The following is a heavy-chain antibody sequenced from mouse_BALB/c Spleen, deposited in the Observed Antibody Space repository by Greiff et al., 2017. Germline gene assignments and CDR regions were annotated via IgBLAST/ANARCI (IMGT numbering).Heavy chain of an antibody. D-gene: IGHD3-1*01. J-gene: IGHJ3*01. CDR3: ARYRGTAWFAY. V-gene: IGHV5-9*03. Sequence: EVMLVESGGGLVKPGGSLKLSCAASGFTFSSYTMSWVRQTPEKRLEWVATISSGGGNTYYPDSVKGRFTISRDNAKNNLYLQMSSLRSEDTALYYCARYRGTAWFAYWGQGTLVTVSA. CDR1: GFTFSSYT. CDR2: ISSGGGNT.